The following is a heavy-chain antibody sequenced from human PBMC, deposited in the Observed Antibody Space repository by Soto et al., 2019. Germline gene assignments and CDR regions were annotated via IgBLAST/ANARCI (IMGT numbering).Heavy chain of an antibody. J-gene: IGHJ6*02. Sequence: GGSLRLSCAASGFTFSSYAMSWVRQAPGKGLEWVSAISGSGGSTYYADSVKGRFTISRDNSKNTLYLQMNSLRAEDTAVYYCAKDLLGGSGRGVIISYYGMDVWGQGTTVTVSS. CDR1: GFTFSSYA. CDR2: ISGSGGST. CDR3: AKDLLGGSGRGVIISYYGMDV. D-gene: IGHD3-10*01. V-gene: IGHV3-23*01.